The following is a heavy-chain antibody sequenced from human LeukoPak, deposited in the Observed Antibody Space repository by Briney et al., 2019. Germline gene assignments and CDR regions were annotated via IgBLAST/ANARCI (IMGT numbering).Heavy chain of an antibody. CDR2: ISGSGGST. V-gene: IGHV3-23*01. CDR3: AKDKSSSWYIYYAFDI. Sequence: GGSLRLSCAASGFTFSCYAMSWVRQAPGKWLEWVSAISGSGGSTYYADSVKGRFTISRDNSKNTLYLQMNSLRAEDTAVYYCAKDKSSSWYIYYAFDIWGQGTMVTVSS. CDR1: GFTFSCYA. J-gene: IGHJ3*02. D-gene: IGHD6-13*01.